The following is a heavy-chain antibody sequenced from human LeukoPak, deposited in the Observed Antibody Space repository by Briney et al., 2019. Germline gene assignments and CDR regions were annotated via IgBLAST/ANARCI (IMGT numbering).Heavy chain of an antibody. J-gene: IGHJ5*02. CDR2: IYYSGST. CDR3: ARHEARYYYDSSGFLS. V-gene: IGHV4-39*01. Sequence: SETLSLTCTVSGGSISSSSYYWGWIRQPPGTGLEWIGSIYYSGSTYYNPSLKSRVTISVDTSKNQFSLKLSSVTAADMAVYYCARHEARYYYDSSGFLSWGQGTLVTVSS. CDR1: GGSISSSSYY. D-gene: IGHD3-22*01.